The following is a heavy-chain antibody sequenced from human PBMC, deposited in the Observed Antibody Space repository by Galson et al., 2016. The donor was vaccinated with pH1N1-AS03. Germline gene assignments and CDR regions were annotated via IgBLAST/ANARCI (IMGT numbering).Heavy chain of an antibody. CDR3: AKASNDDIWGSYRSVKY. D-gene: IGHD3-16*02. J-gene: IGHJ4*02. CDR2: INYYGTP. Sequence: ETLSLTCAVSGVSFRGHYWNWIRQAPGKGLEWIGEINYYGTPSYNPSLRGRATLSLDTSKNHFSLDLTSVTAADTAVYYCAKASNDDIWGSYRSVKYWGQGSRAIVSS. CDR1: GVSFRGHY. V-gene: IGHV4-34*01.